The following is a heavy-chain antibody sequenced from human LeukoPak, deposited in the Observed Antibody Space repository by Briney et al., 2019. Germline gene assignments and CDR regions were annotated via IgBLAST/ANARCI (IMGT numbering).Heavy chain of an antibody. CDR2: ISGSGGST. J-gene: IGHJ4*02. Sequence: GGTLRLSCAASGVTFNSYAMSWVRQVPGKGLDWASAISGSGGSTYYAASVKGRFTISRDNSKNTLYLQMNSLRAEDTAVYYCAPPTGGFLEPLDYWGQGTLVTVSS. CDR3: APPTGGFLEPLDY. V-gene: IGHV3-23*01. D-gene: IGHD3-3*01. CDR1: GVTFNSYA.